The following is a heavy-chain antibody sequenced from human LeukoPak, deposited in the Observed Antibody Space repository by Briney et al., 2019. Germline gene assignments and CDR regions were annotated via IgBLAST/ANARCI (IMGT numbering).Heavy chain of an antibody. J-gene: IGHJ4*02. CDR3: ARVETVTGIFRWF. CDR2: IYIGAGS. Sequence: GGSLRLSCAASGFTFSSYVMTWVRQAPGKGLEWVSVIYIGAGSYYAGSVKGRFTISRDDSKDTVYLQMNSLRVEDTAVYYCARVETVTGIFRWFWGQGTLVTVSS. CDR1: GFTFSSYV. D-gene: IGHD1-1*01. V-gene: IGHV3-66*01.